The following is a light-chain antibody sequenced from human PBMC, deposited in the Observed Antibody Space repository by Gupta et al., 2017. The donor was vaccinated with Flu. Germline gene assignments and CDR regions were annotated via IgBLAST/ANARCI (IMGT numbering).Light chain of an antibody. CDR2: GTS. Sequence: EITLTQSPGTLSLSPGERATLSCRASQSVTNTFLAWYQQKPGQAPRLLIYGTSSRATGVPDRFSGSGCVTDFTLTSSRLEPEDFAVYYGQQDYSSFTFGHGTKVEIK. CDR3: QQDYSSFT. CDR1: QSVTNTF. V-gene: IGKV3-20*01. J-gene: IGKJ3*01.